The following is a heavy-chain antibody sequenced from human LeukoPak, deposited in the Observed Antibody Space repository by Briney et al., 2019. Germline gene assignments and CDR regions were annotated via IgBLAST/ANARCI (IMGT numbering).Heavy chain of an antibody. CDR3: AELGITMIGGV. J-gene: IGHJ6*04. CDR1: GFTVSSNY. V-gene: IGHV3-11*04. CDR2: ISSSGSTI. D-gene: IGHD3-10*02. Sequence: GGSLRLSCAASGFTVSSNYMSWVRQAPGKGLEWVSYISSSGSTIYYADSVKGRFTISRDNAKYSLYLQMNSLRAEDTAVYYCAELGITMIGGVWGKGTTVTISS.